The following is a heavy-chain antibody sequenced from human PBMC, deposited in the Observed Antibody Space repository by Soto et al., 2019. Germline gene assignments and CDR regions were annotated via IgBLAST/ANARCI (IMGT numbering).Heavy chain of an antibody. Sequence: GASVKVSCKASGYTFTDYFMHWVRQAPGQGLEWLGWINPHSASTNYAQKFQGRVTMTRDTSISTAYMELSSLRSDDTAVYYCARDINTILVIERWLNPWGQGTLVTVYS. J-gene: IGHJ5*02. V-gene: IGHV1-2*02. CDR3: ARDINTILVIERWLNP. D-gene: IGHD3-16*02. CDR2: INPHSAST. CDR1: GYTFTDYF.